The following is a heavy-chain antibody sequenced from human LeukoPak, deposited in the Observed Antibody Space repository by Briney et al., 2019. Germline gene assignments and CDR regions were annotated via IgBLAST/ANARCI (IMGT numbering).Heavy chain of an antibody. J-gene: IGHJ3*02. CDR2: ISSSSSYI. Sequence: GGSLRLSCAASGFTFSSYSMNWVRQAPGKGLEWVSSISSSSSYIYYADSVKGRFTISRDNAKNSLYLRMNSLRAEDTALYYCARALGRMHAFDIWGQGTMVTVSS. CDR1: GFTFSSYS. V-gene: IGHV3-21*04. D-gene: IGHD2-15*01. CDR3: ARALGRMHAFDI.